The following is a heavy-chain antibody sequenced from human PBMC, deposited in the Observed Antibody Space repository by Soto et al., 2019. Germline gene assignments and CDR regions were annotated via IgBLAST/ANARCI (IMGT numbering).Heavy chain of an antibody. CDR3: ARVPRDGYNRFFDY. V-gene: IGHV4-59*12. CDR1: GGSISSYY. CDR2: IYYSGST. Sequence: PSETLSLTCTVSGGSISSYYGSWIRQPPGKGLEWIGYIYYSGSTYYNPSLKSRVTISVDTSKNQFSLKLSSVTAADTAVYYCARVPRDGYNRFFDYWGQGTLVTVSS. J-gene: IGHJ4*02. D-gene: IGHD5-12*01.